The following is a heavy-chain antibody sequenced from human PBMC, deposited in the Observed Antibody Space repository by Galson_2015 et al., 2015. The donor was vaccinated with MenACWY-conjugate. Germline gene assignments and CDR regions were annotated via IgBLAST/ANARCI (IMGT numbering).Heavy chain of an antibody. CDR2: ISGSGGST. CDR3: SKLSDYYDSSGLDY. V-gene: IGHV3-23*01. D-gene: IGHD3-22*01. CDR1: GFTFSSYA. J-gene: IGHJ4*02. Sequence: SLRLSCAASGFTFSSYAMSWVRQAPGKGLEWVSAISGSGGSTYYADSVKGRFTISRDNSKNTLYLQMNSLRAEDTAVYHCSKLSDYYDSSGLDYWGQGTLVTVSS.